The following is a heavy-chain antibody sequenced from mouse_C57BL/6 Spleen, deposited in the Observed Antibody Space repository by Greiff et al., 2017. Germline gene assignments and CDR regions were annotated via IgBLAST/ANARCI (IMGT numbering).Heavy chain of an antibody. CDR3: ASGAVVAPYYAMDD. Sequence: VQLQQPGAELVKPGASVKLSCKASGYTFTSYWMHWVKQRPGQGLEWIGMIHPNSGSTNYNEKFKSKATLTVDKSSSTAYMQLSSLTSEDSAVYYCASGAVVAPYYAMDDWGQGTSVTVSS. V-gene: IGHV1-64*01. J-gene: IGHJ4*01. CDR1: GYTFTSYW. D-gene: IGHD1-1*01. CDR2: IHPNSGST.